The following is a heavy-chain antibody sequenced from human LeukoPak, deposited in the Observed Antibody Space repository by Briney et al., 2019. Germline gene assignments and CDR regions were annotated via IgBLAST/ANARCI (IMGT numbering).Heavy chain of an antibody. Sequence: GSSVKVSCKASGGTFSSYAISWVRQAPGQGLEWMGGIIPIFGTANYAQKFQGRVTITADESTSTAYMELSSLRSEDTAVYYCARGGGNSFYYYYYMDVWGKGTTVTVSS. J-gene: IGHJ6*03. D-gene: IGHD4-23*01. CDR3: ARGGGNSFYYYYYMDV. CDR2: IIPIFGTA. V-gene: IGHV1-69*01. CDR1: GGTFSSYA.